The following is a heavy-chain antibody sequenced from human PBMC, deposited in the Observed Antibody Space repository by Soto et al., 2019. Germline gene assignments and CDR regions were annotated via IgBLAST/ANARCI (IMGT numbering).Heavy chain of an antibody. Sequence: QVQLQESGPGLVKPSQTLSLTCTVSGGSISSGGYYWSWIRQHPGKGLEWIGSIYYSGSTYYNPPLKSRVTISVDTSKNQFSLKLSSVTAADTAVYYCARDGPGVPAAANYYYGMDVWGQGTTVTVSS. J-gene: IGHJ6*02. CDR2: IYYSGST. CDR3: ARDGPGVPAAANYYYGMDV. V-gene: IGHV4-31*03. CDR1: GGSISSGGYY. D-gene: IGHD2-2*01.